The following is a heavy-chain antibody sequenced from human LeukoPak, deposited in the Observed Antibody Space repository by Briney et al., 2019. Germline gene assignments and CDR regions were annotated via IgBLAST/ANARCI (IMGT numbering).Heavy chain of an antibody. CDR3: TRQVGSGYWYFDN. J-gene: IGHJ4*02. Sequence: PSETLSLTCIVSGDSIITNDYWWAWIRQPPGKGLEWVASINYIGSTYYNPALKTRVTISVDTSKKQFSLNPNSVTAVDTAVYYCTRQVGSGYWYFDNWGQGTLVTVSS. CDR2: INYIGST. D-gene: IGHD5-18*01. CDR1: GDSIITNDYW. V-gene: IGHV4-39*01.